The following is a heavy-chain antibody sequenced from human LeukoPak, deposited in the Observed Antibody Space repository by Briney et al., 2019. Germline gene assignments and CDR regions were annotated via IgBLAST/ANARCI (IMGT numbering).Heavy chain of an antibody. D-gene: IGHD3-22*01. V-gene: IGHV4-4*07. CDR1: GGSISSYY. CDR2: IYTSGST. J-gene: IGHJ4*02. CDR3: AGDSSGAKAYDY. Sequence: SEALALTCTVSGGSISSYYWSWIRQPAGKGLESIGRIYTSGSTNYNPSLKSRVTMSVDSTKNQFSLMLTAVTAADTVEYYCAGDSSGAKAYDYRGPLILVTVSS.